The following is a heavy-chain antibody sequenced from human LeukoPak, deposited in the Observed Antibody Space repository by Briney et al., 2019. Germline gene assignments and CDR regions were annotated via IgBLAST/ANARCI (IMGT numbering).Heavy chain of an antibody. V-gene: IGHV4-34*01. CDR2: INHSGST. CDR3: ARGTIQLPPY. D-gene: IGHD5-18*01. J-gene: IGHJ4*02. CDR1: GGSFSGYY. Sequence: SETLSLTCAVYGGSFSGYYWSWIRQPPGKGLEWIGEINHSGSTNYNPSLKSRVTISVDRSKNQFSLTLRSVTAADTAVYYCARGTIQLPPYWGQGTLVTVSS.